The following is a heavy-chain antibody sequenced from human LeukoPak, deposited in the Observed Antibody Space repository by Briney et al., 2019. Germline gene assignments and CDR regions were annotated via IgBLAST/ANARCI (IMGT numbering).Heavy chain of an antibody. CDR3: AKGLQWELPCDY. V-gene: IGHV3-23*01. D-gene: IGHD1-26*01. J-gene: IGHJ4*02. CDR1: DFTFSSYT. Sequence: GGSLRLSCVASDFTFSSYTMIWVRQAPGKALEWVSVIGTRGDGIHYADSVKGRFTISRDDSKNTLYLQMNSLRAEDTAVYYCAKGLQWELPCDYWGQGTLVTVSS. CDR2: IGTRGDGI.